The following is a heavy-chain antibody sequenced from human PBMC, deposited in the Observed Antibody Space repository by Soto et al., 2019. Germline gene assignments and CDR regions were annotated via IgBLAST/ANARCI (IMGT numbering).Heavy chain of an antibody. CDR3: ARLERLGELYFDY. CDR2: IYYSGST. CDR1: GGSISSSSYY. Sequence: SETLSLTCTVSGGSISSSSYYWGWIRQPPGKGLEWIGSIYYSGSTYYNPSLKSRVTISVDTSKNQFSLKLSSVTAAGTAVYYCARLERLGELYFDYWGQGALVTVSS. J-gene: IGHJ4*02. D-gene: IGHD4-17*01. V-gene: IGHV4-39*01.